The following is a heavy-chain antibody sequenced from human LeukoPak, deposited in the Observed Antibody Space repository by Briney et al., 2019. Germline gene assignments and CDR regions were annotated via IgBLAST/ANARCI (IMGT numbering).Heavy chain of an antibody. Sequence: NTSETLSLTCSVSGASISRSTYSWGWIRQPPGKGLEWIGSVFHTGTAYYNPSLRSRVTISVDTSKNQFSLKLSSVTAADTAVYYCTRNDVGDYGTWGQGTLVTVSS. CDR3: TRNDVGDYGT. D-gene: IGHD4-17*01. CDR2: VFHTGTA. J-gene: IGHJ5*02. V-gene: IGHV4-39*01. CDR1: GASISRSTYS.